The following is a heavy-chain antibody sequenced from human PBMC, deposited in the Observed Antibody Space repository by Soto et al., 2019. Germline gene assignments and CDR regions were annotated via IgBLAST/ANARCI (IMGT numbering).Heavy chain of an antibody. J-gene: IGHJ4*02. D-gene: IGHD2-15*01. V-gene: IGHV3-48*01. CDR1: GFTFSSYS. CDR3: ARDIDG. Sequence: EVQVVESGGGLVQPGGSLRLSCAASGFTFSSYSMNWVRQAPGKGLEWVSYISSSSSTKCYADSVKGRFTISRDNASNSLYLQMHSLRAEDTAVYYCARDIDGGGQGTLVTVSS. CDR2: ISSSSSTK.